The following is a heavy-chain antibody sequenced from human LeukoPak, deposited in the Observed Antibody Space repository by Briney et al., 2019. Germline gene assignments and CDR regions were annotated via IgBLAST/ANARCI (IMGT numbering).Heavy chain of an antibody. J-gene: IGHJ4*02. Sequence: GGSLRLSCAASGFTVSSNYMSWVRQAPGKGPEWVSVIYSGGSTYYADSVKGRFTISRDNSKNTLYLQMNSLRAEDTAVYYCARNYYDSSGELWGQGTLVTVSS. CDR1: GFTVSSNY. CDR3: ARNYYDSSGEL. V-gene: IGHV3-53*01. CDR2: IYSGGST. D-gene: IGHD3-22*01.